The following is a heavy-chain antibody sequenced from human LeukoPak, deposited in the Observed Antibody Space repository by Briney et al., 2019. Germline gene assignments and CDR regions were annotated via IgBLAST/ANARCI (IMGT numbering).Heavy chain of an antibody. D-gene: IGHD4-23*01. Sequence: GGSLRLSCAASGITFSNAWMSWVRQAPGKGLEWVGRIKSKTDGGTTDYAAPVKGRFTISRDDSKNTLYLQMNSLKTEDTAVYYCTTDGMTTVVTLDYYYYGMDVWGQGTTVTVSS. V-gene: IGHV3-15*01. CDR2: IKSKTDGGTT. CDR1: GITFSNAW. J-gene: IGHJ6*02. CDR3: TTDGMTTVVTLDYYYYGMDV.